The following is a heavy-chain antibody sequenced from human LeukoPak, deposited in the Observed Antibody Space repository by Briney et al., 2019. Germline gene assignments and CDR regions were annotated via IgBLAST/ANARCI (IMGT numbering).Heavy chain of an antibody. CDR2: IWYDGSNK. CDR1: GFTFSSYG. Sequence: GRSLRLSCAASGFTFSSYGMHWVRQASGKGLEWVAVIWYDGSNKYYADSVKGRFTISRDNSKNTLYLQMNSLRAEDTAVYYCASNDYSNGYWGQGTLVTVSS. D-gene: IGHD4-11*01. V-gene: IGHV3-33*01. CDR3: ASNDYSNGY. J-gene: IGHJ4*02.